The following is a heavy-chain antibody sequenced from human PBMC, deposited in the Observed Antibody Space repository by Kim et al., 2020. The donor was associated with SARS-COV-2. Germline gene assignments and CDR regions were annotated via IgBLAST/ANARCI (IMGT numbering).Heavy chain of an antibody. Sequence: ASVKVSCKASGYTFTGYYMHWVRQAPGQGLEWMGWINPNSGGTNYAQKFQGRVTMTRDTSISTAYMELSRLRSDDTAVYYCARRGPIWTYYYYYMDVWGKGTTVTVSS. CDR1: GYTFTGYY. D-gene: IGHD2-21*01. CDR2: INPNSGGT. CDR3: ARRGPIWTYYYYYMDV. V-gene: IGHV1-2*02. J-gene: IGHJ6*03.